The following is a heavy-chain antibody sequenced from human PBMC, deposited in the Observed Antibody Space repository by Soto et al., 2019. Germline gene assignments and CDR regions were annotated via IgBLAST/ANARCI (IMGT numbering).Heavy chain of an antibody. CDR1: GDTFNSYG. CDR2: IVPMFGTT. D-gene: IGHD6-13*01. V-gene: IGHV1-69*01. J-gene: IGHJ3*01. Sequence: QVQLVQSGPELKKPGSSVKVSCKAPGDTFNSYGISWVRQAPGQGLEWMGGIVPMFGTTNLALKFEDRVTITADELTTTVYMEIRGLTSEHTAVYYCARDLADVHLWDAFDVWGHGTRVTVSS. CDR3: ARDLADVHLWDAFDV.